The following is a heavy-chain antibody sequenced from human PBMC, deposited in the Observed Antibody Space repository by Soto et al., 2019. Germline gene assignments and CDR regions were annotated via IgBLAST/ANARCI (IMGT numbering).Heavy chain of an antibody. J-gene: IGHJ4*02. V-gene: IGHV4-31*03. CDR2: IYYSGST. CDR1: GGSISSGGYY. Sequence: SETLSLTCTVSGGSISSGGYYWSWIRQHPGKGLEWIGYIYYSGSTYYNPSLKSRVTISVDTSKNQFSLKLSSVTAADTAVYYCACSSLWFGELLLDYWGQGTLVT. CDR3: ACSSLWFGELLLDY. D-gene: IGHD3-10*01.